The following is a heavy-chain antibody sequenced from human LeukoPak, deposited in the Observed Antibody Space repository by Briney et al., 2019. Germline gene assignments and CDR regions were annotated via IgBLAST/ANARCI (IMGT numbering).Heavy chain of an antibody. D-gene: IGHD6-19*01. CDR2: INPNSGGT. CDR1: GYTFTGYY. Sequence: GSVNVSCKASGYTFTGYYMHWVRPAPGQGLEWMGWINPNSGGTNYAQKFQGRVTMTRDTSISTAYMELSRLRSDDTAVYYCARVEQQWLVLFDYCGQGTLVTVSS. CDR3: ARVEQQWLVLFDY. V-gene: IGHV1-2*02. J-gene: IGHJ4*02.